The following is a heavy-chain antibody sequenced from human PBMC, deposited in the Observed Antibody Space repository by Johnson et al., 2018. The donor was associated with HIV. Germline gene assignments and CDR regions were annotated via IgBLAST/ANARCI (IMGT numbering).Heavy chain of an antibody. Sequence: VQLVESGGGLVQPGGSLRLSCAASGFTFSSYDMHWVHQATGKGLEWVSAIATAGDTYSPVSVKGRFTISRENAKNSLYLQMNNLRAEDTALYYCARATTYYYDSRQDAFDIWGQGTMVTVSS. V-gene: IGHV3-13*01. J-gene: IGHJ3*02. CDR3: ARATTYYYDSRQDAFDI. CDR2: IATAGDT. D-gene: IGHD3-22*01. CDR1: GFTFSSYD.